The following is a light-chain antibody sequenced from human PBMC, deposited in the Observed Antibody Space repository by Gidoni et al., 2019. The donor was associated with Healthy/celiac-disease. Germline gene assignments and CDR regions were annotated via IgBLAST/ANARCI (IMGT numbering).Light chain of an antibody. CDR1: QGISSY. Sequence: AIRMTQSPSSLSASTGDRVTIPCRASQGISSYLAWYQQKPGKAPKLLIYAASTLQSGVPSRFSGSGSGTDFTLTISCLQSEDFATYYCQQYYSYPIFTFGPGTKVDIK. V-gene: IGKV1-8*01. CDR2: AAS. CDR3: QQYYSYPIFT. J-gene: IGKJ3*01.